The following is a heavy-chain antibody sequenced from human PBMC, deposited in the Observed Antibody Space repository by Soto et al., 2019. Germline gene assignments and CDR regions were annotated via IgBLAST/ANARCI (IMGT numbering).Heavy chain of an antibody. Sequence: QVQLVESGGGVVQPGRSLRLSCAASGFTFSSYGMHWVRQAPGKGLEWVAGIWYDGSNKYYADSVKGRFTISRDNSKNTLCLQMNSLRADDTAVYYCARAYGGIAAAHYFREIKSYYYYYTDVWGKGTTVTVSS. D-gene: IGHD6-13*01. J-gene: IGHJ6*03. CDR1: GFTFSSYG. V-gene: IGHV3-33*01. CDR3: ARAYGGIAAAHYFREIKSYYYYYTDV. CDR2: IWYDGSNK.